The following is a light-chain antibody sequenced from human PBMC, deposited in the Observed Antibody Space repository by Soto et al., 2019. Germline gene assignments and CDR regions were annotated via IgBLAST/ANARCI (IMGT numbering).Light chain of an antibody. J-gene: IGKJ1*01. CDR1: QIISSW. CDR3: QQYNTYST. Sequence: DIQLTQSPSTLSASVGDRFTITCRASQIISSWLAWYQQKPGKAPKLLIYDASSLESGVPSRFSSSGSGTEFTLTISSLQPDDFATYYCQQYNTYSTFGQGTKVDIK. CDR2: DAS. V-gene: IGKV1-5*01.